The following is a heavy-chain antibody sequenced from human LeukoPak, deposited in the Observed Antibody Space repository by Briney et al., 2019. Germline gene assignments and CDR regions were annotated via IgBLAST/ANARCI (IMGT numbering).Heavy chain of an antibody. V-gene: IGHV1-2*02. CDR2: INPNSGGT. J-gene: IGHJ4*02. CDR1: GYIFTGYY. D-gene: IGHD5-24*01. CDR3: ARGEGRVEMATISSKPGCDY. Sequence: EASVQVSCKASGYIFTGYYMHWVRQAPGQGLEGMGWINPNSGGTNDAQKLQGRVTMTRDTSISTAYMELSRRRSDDTVVYYCARGEGRVEMATISSKPGCDYWGPGTLVTVSS.